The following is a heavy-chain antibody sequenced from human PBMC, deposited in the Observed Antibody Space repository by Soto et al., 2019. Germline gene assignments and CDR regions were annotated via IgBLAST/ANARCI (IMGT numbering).Heavy chain of an antibody. CDR3: ARDLLVTTVVYGMDV. Sequence: GGSLRLSCAASGFTFSSYGMHWVRQAPGKGLEWVAVIWYDGSNKYYADSVKDRFTISRDNSKNTLYLQMNSLRAEDTAVYYCARDLLVTTVVYGMDVWGQGTTVTVSS. CDR2: IWYDGSNK. CDR1: GFTFSSYG. D-gene: IGHD4-17*01. J-gene: IGHJ6*02. V-gene: IGHV3-33*01.